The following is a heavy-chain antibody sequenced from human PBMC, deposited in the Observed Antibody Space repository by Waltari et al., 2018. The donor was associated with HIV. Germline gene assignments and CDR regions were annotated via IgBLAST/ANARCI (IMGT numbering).Heavy chain of an antibody. D-gene: IGHD2-21*01. Sequence: EVQLLESGGGLLQPGGSLRPSCAASGFTFSCYPMRWVRQAPGKGLEWVSAISGSGGSTYYADSVKGRFTISRDNSKNTLYLQMNSLRAEDTAVYYCAKGCGSGYYYYGMDVWGQGTTVTVSS. CDR1: GFTFSCYP. CDR3: AKGCGSGYYYYGMDV. CDR2: ISGSGGST. J-gene: IGHJ6*02. V-gene: IGHV3-23*01.